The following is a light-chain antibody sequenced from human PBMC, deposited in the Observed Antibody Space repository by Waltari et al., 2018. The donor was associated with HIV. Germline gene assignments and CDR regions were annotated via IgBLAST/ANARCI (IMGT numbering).Light chain of an antibody. Sequence: IVSSQSPLPLSATAAEPASISCRSSQSLLHSHGHNYVDWYLQKPWHSPQRLIYLGSHRASGVPDSFSGSGSGTDCTLTISSVEAEDVGVYYCMQAPQTPPFTFGPGTKVDLK. CDR3: MQAPQTPPFT. J-gene: IGKJ3*01. CDR2: LGS. V-gene: IGKV2-28*01. CDR1: QSLLHSHGHNY.